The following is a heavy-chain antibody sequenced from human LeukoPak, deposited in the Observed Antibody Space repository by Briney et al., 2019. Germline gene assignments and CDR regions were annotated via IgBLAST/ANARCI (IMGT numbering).Heavy chain of an antibody. Sequence: GASVKVSCKASGCTFSSYAISWVRQAPGQGLEWMGGIIPIFGTANYAQKFQGRVTITTDESTSTAYMELSSLRSEDTAVYYCARAVDLWSGYSFDYWGQGTLVTVSS. CDR1: GCTFSSYA. V-gene: IGHV1-69*05. J-gene: IGHJ4*02. D-gene: IGHD3-3*01. CDR3: ARAVDLWSGYSFDY. CDR2: IIPIFGTA.